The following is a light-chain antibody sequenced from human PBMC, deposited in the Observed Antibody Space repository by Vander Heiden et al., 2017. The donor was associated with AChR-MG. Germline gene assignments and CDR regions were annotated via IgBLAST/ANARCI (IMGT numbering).Light chain of an antibody. V-gene: IGLV6-57*02. J-gene: IGLJ3*02. Sequence: NFMLTQPHSVSESPGKPVTISCTGSSGSIASNYVQWYQQRPGSAPTTVIYEDNQRPSGVPDRFSGSIDSSSNSASLTISGLKTEDEADYYCQSYDSSNLWVFGGGTKLTVL. CDR1: SGSIASNY. CDR2: EDN. CDR3: QSYDSSNLWV.